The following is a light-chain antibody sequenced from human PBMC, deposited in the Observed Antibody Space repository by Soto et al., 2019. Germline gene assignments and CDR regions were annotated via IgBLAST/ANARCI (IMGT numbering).Light chain of an antibody. V-gene: IGKV1-27*01. CDR1: QGIYNY. Sequence: DVHMTQSTASLSALVGDRVPITCRASQGIYNYLAWYQQKPGKVPKLLIYAASTLQSGVPSRFSGSGSGTDFTLTISSLQPEDVATYYCQKYNSAPWTFGKG. CDR2: AAS. J-gene: IGKJ1*01. CDR3: QKYNSAPWT.